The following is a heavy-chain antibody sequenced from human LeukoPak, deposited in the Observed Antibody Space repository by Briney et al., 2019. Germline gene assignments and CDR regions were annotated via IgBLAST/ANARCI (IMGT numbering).Heavy chain of an antibody. CDR1: GASISSSSYY. V-gene: IGHV4-39*01. D-gene: IGHD5-18*01. Sequence: SETLSLTCTLSGASISSSSYYSGWIRQPPGKGLEWIGSIYYSVSTYYNPSLKSRVTISVDTSKNQFSLKLSSVTTADTAVYYCARTLVDTAMATPGPPAYWGQGTLVTVSS. J-gene: IGHJ4*02. CDR2: IYYSVST. CDR3: ARTLVDTAMATPGPPAY.